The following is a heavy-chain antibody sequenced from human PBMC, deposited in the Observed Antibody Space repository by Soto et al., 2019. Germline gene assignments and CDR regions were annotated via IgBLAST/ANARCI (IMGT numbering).Heavy chain of an antibody. CDR3: TRDRIPTGLDV. V-gene: IGHV3-66*01. CDR1: GFTVSSNY. Sequence: EVQLVESGGGLVQPGGSLSLSCAGSGFTVSSNYMSWVRQAPGKGLEWVSVIYSGGSTYYADSVKGRFTISRDNSKNTLYLQMTSPTAEDTAVYYCTRDRIPTGLDVWAPGTTVTVSS. J-gene: IGHJ6*02. CDR2: IYSGGST.